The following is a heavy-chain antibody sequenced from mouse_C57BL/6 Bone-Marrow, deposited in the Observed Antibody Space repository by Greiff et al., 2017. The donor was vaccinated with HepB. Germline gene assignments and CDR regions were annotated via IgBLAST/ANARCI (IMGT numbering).Heavy chain of an antibody. Sequence: EVQLQQSGAELVRPGASVKLSCTASGFNIKDDYMHWVKQRPEQGLEWIGWIDPENGDTEYASKFQGKATITADTSSNTAYLQLSSLTSEDTAVYYCTPHYYGSPRFAYWGQGTLVTVSA. CDR2: IDPENGDT. CDR3: TPHYYGSPRFAY. V-gene: IGHV14-4*01. D-gene: IGHD1-1*01. J-gene: IGHJ3*01. CDR1: GFNIKDDY.